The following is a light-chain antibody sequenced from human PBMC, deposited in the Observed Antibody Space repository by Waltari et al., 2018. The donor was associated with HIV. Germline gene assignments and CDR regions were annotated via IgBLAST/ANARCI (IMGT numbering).Light chain of an antibody. CDR1: SSDVGGYNY. J-gene: IGLJ2*01. CDR2: EVN. Sequence: QSALTQPASVSGSPGQSITISCTGTSSDVGGYNYVSWYQQYPGKAPKLVIYEVNYRPSGVSTRFSGSKSGNTASLTISGLQAEDEADYYCNSFTTSSTLVFGRGTKLTVL. V-gene: IGLV2-14*01. CDR3: NSFTTSSTLV.